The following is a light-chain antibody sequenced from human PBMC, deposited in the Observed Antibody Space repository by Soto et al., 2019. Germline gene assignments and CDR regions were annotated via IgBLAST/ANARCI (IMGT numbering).Light chain of an antibody. J-gene: IGKJ1*01. CDR3: QQSYNAPRT. V-gene: IGKV1-39*01. CDR2: AAS. CDR1: QTINSY. Sequence: DIQMTQSPSSLSASVGDRVTISCRASQTINSYLNWYQQKPGKAPKLLIYAASSLQSGVPSRFNAGGSGTDFTLTISSLQPEDFVTYYCQQSYNAPRTFGQGTKVDIK.